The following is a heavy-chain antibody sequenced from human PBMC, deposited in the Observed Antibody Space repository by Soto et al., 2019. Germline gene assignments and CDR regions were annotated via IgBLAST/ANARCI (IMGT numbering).Heavy chain of an antibody. D-gene: IGHD6-13*01. V-gene: IGHV3-23*01. Sequence: GSLRLSCAASGFTFSSYAMSWVRQAPGKGLEWVSAISGSGGSTYYADSVKGRFTISRDNSKNTLYLQMNSLRAEDTAVYYCVKGQQLVYYYYGMDVWGQGTTVTVSS. CDR2: ISGSGGST. CDR1: GFTFSSYA. J-gene: IGHJ6*02. CDR3: VKGQQLVYYYYGMDV.